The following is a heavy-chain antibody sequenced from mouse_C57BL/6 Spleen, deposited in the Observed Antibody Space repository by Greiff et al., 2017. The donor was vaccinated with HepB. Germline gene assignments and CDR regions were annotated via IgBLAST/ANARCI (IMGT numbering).Heavy chain of an antibody. V-gene: IGHV1-64*01. J-gene: IGHJ2*01. D-gene: IGHD1-1*01. CDR2: IHPNSGST. CDR1: GYTFTSYW. CDR3: ARKEDYGTFYFDY. Sequence: VQLQQSGAELVKPGASVKLSCKASGYTFTSYWMHWVKQRPGQGLEWIGMIHPNSGSTNYNEKFKSKATLTVDKSSSTAYMQLSSLTSEDSAVYYCARKEDYGTFYFDYWGQGTTLTVSS.